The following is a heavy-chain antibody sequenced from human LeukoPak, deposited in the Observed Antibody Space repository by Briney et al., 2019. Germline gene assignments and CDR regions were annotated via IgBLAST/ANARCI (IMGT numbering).Heavy chain of an antibody. CDR3: AKDLAPATRDYYMDV. D-gene: IGHD5-12*01. CDR2: ISGSGGST. Sequence: GGSLRLSCAASGFTFSSYSMNWVRQAPGKGLEWVSAISGSGGSTYYADSVKCRFTISRDNSKNTLYLQMNSLRAEDTAVYYCAKDLAPATRDYYMDVWGKGTTVTVSS. CDR1: GFTFSSYS. J-gene: IGHJ6*03. V-gene: IGHV3-23*01.